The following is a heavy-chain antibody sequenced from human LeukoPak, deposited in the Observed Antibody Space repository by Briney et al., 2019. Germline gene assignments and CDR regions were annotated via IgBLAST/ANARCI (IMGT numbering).Heavy chain of an antibody. V-gene: IGHV4-39*02. D-gene: IGHD3-22*01. CDR2: ISYSGGT. CDR3: AREVEYYDSSGYRPHAFDI. Sequence: ASETLFLTCTVSGGSISSSNYYWGWTRQPPGKGLEWFGSISYSGGTSYNPSLRSRVTISVDTSKNQFSLKLNSVTAADTAVYYCAREVEYYDSSGYRPHAFDIWGQGTVVTVSS. J-gene: IGHJ3*02. CDR1: GGSISSSNYY.